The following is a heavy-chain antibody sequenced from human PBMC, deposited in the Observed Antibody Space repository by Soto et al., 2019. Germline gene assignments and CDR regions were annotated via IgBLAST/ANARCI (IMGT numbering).Heavy chain of an antibody. CDR1: GFTFSSYS. J-gene: IGHJ6*02. CDR2: ISSSSSYI. V-gene: IGHV3-21*01. D-gene: IGHD1-1*01. Sequence: GGSLRLSCAASGFTFSSYSMNWVRQAPGKGLEWVSSISSSSSYIYYADSVKGRFTISRDNAKNSLYLQMNSLRAEDTAVYYCVGVSQTIYGMDVWGQGTTVTVSS. CDR3: VGVSQTIYGMDV.